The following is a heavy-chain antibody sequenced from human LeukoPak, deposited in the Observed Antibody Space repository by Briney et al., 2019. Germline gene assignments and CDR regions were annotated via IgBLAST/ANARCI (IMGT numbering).Heavy chain of an antibody. Sequence: PSETLSLTCAVYGGSFSGYYWSWIRQPPGKGLEWIGEINHSGSTNYNPSLKSRVTISVDTSKNQFSLKLSSVTAADTAVYYCARARQWLDLDAFDIWGQGTMVTVSS. CDR2: INHSGST. CDR1: GGSFSGYY. V-gene: IGHV4-34*01. D-gene: IGHD6-19*01. CDR3: ARARQWLDLDAFDI. J-gene: IGHJ3*02.